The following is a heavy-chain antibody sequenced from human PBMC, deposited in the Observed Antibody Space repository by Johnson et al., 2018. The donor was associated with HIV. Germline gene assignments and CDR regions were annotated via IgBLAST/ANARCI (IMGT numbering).Heavy chain of an antibody. J-gene: IGHJ3*02. CDR3: AKDLRGSSWPLDAFDI. Sequence: QVQLVESGGGLVQPGGSLRLSCAASGFTFSSYWMSWVRQAPGKGLEWVAFIRYYGSNKYYADSVKGRFTISRDNSKNTLYLQINSLRAEDTAVYYCAKDLRGSSWPLDAFDIWGQGTMVTVSS. V-gene: IGHV3-30*02. D-gene: IGHD6-13*01. CDR1: GFTFSSYW. CDR2: IRYYGSNK.